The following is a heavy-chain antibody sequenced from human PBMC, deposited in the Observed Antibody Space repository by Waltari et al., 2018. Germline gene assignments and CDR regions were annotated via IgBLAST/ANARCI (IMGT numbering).Heavy chain of an antibody. J-gene: IGHJ4*02. V-gene: IGHV4-61*02. CDR1: GCSISSGSYY. CDR2: IYTSGST. D-gene: IGHD3-3*01. CDR3: ARGISFGVVIDYCDY. Sequence: QVQLQESGPGLVKPSPTLSLTCTVSGCSISSGSYYWSWIRPPAGKGLELIGRIYTSGSTNYNPSLKSAVTISVDTSKNQLSLKLSSVTAADTAVYYCARGISFGVVIDYCDYWGQGTLVTVSS.